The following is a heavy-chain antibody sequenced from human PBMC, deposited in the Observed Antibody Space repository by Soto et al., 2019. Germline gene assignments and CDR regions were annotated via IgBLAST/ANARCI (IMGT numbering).Heavy chain of an antibody. J-gene: IGHJ6*02. CDR1: GDSVSSNSAA. V-gene: IGHV6-1*01. D-gene: IGHD6-13*01. CDR2: TYYRSKWYN. Sequence: SQTLSLTCVISGDSVSSNSAAWNWIRQSPSRGLEWLGRTYYRSKWYNDYAVSVKSRITINPDTSKNQFSLQLNSVTPEDTAVYYCARKESGSSWYGDYYYGMDVWGQGTTVTVSS. CDR3: ARKESGSSWYGDYYYGMDV.